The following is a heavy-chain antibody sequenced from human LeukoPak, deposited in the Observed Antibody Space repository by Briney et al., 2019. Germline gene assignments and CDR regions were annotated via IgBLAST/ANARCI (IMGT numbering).Heavy chain of an antibody. V-gene: IGHV1-18*01. Sequence: EASVKVSCKASGYTFTSYGISWVRQAPGQGLEWMGWISAYNSNTNYAQKLQGRVTMTTDTSTSTAYMELRSLRSGDTAVYYCARAFGYCSGGSCYSGSNFDYWGQGTLVTVSS. J-gene: IGHJ4*02. CDR3: ARAFGYCSGGSCYSGSNFDY. D-gene: IGHD2-15*01. CDR2: ISAYNSNT. CDR1: GYTFTSYG.